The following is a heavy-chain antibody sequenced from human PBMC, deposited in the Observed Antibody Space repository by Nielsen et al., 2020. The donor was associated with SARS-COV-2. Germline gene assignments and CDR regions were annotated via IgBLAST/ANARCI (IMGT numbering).Heavy chain of an antibody. CDR2: INVDGSTT. V-gene: IGHV3-74*01. CDR1: RFTFRGYW. D-gene: IGHD5-18*01. CDR3: AREFALRDTAYFDY. Sequence: GESLKISCAASRFTFRGYWMHWVRQAPGKGLVWVSRINVDGSTTSYADSVKGRFTISRDNAKNTLYLQMNSLRAEDTAVYYCAREFALRDTAYFDYWGQGTLVTVSS. J-gene: IGHJ4*02.